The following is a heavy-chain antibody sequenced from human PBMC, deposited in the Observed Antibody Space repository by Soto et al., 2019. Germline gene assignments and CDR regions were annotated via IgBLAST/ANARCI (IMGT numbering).Heavy chain of an antibody. D-gene: IGHD3-22*01. CDR1: GYTFTSYD. CDR3: ARAHYYDSSGYYPNFDY. V-gene: IGHV1-8*01. Sequence: QVQLVQSGAEVKKPGASVKVSCKASGYTFTSYDINWVRQATGQGLEWMGWMNPNSGNTGYAQKFKGRGTMTRNTSISTDYMELSSLRSEDTAVYYCARAHYYDSSGYYPNFDYWGQGTLVTVSS. CDR2: MNPNSGNT. J-gene: IGHJ4*02.